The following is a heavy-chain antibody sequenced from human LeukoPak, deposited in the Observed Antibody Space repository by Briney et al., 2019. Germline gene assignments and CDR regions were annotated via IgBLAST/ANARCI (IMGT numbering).Heavy chain of an antibody. J-gene: IGHJ5*02. Sequence: PSETLSLTCTVSGGSISSGGYYWSWIRQHPGTGLEWLGYIYYSGSTYYNPSLKSRVTISVDTSKNQFSLKLSSVTAADTAVYYCARVTITMVRGVIRPNWFDPWGQGTLVTVSS. CDR1: GGSISSGGYY. V-gene: IGHV4-31*03. D-gene: IGHD3-10*01. CDR3: ARVTITMVRGVIRPNWFDP. CDR2: IYYSGST.